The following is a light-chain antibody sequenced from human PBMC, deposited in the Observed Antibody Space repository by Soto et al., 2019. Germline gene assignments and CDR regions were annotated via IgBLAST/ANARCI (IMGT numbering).Light chain of an antibody. CDR3: QQYDSSPRT. Sequence: EIVLTQSPGTLSLSPGERATLSCRASQSVSSSYLAWYQQKPGQAPRLLIYGASSRATGIPDRFSGSGSGTDFTLTISRLEPEDFAVYWCQQYDSSPRTFGQRTKVDLK. CDR2: GAS. V-gene: IGKV3-20*01. J-gene: IGKJ1*01. CDR1: QSVSSSY.